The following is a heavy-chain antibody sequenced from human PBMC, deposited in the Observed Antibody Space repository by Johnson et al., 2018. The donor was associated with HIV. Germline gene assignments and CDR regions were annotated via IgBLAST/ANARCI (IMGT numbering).Heavy chain of an antibody. J-gene: IGHJ3*02. Sequence: VQLVESGGGVVQPGRSLRLSCAASGFTFSSYGMHWVRQAPGKGLEWVAVISYDGSNKYYADSVKGRFTISRDNSKNTLYLQMNSLRTEDTAVYYCAKDGSSGYPDADGFDIWGQGTMVTVSS. V-gene: IGHV3-30*18. CDR1: GFTFSSYG. D-gene: IGHD3-22*01. CDR3: AKDGSSGYPDADGFDI. CDR2: ISYDGSNK.